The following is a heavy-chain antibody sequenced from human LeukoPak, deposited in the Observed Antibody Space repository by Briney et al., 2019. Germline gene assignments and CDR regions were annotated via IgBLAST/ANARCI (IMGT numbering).Heavy chain of an antibody. Sequence: SETLSLTCTVSGGSISSGGYYWSWIRQPPGKGLEWIGYIYHSGSTYYNPSLKSRVTISVDRSKNQFSLKLSSVTAADTAVYYCARALGIAVARYFDYWGQGTLVTVSS. D-gene: IGHD6-19*01. CDR1: GGSISSGGYY. CDR3: ARALGIAVARYFDY. CDR2: IYHSGST. J-gene: IGHJ4*02. V-gene: IGHV4-30-2*01.